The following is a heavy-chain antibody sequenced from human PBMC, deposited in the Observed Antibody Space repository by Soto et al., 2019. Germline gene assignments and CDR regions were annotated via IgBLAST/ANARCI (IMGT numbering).Heavy chain of an antibody. Sequence: SVKVSCKASGGTFSSYAISWVRQAPGQGLEWMGGIIPIFGTANYAQKFQGRVTITADESTSTAYMELSSLRSEDTAVYYCARDTVGGTGSYYYYGMDVWGQGTTVTVSS. CDR1: GGTFSSYA. D-gene: IGHD1-1*01. CDR2: IIPIFGTA. J-gene: IGHJ6*02. CDR3: ARDTVGGTGSYYYYGMDV. V-gene: IGHV1-69*13.